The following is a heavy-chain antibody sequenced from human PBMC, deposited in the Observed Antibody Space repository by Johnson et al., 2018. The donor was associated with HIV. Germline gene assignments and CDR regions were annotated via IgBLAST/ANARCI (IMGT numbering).Heavy chain of an antibody. CDR2: ISASGRDI. CDR3: AREGSGIAGGGAFDI. V-gene: IGHV3-23*04. D-gene: IGHD1-26*01. Sequence: VQLVESGGGLVQPGGSLRLSCVASELTSSNYAISWVRQAPGQGLEWVSAISASGRDIYYGDSVKGRFTISRDNSKNTLYLQMNSLRAEDTAVYYCAREGSGIAGGGAFDIWGQGTMVTVSS. CDR1: ELTSSNYA. J-gene: IGHJ3*02.